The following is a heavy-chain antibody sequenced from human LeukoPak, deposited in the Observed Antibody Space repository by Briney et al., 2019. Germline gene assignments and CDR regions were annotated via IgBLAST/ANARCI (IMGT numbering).Heavy chain of an antibody. V-gene: IGHV3-74*01. J-gene: IGHJ4*02. CDR1: GSTFSNYW. D-gene: IGHD4/OR15-4a*01. Sequence: PGGSLRLSCAASGSTFSNYWMHWVRQAPGKGLVGVSRTNSDASTTLYADSVQGRFSVSRDNAKNTLYLQMSSLRAEDTAVYYCTRGLPNFSFFDYWGQGILVTVSS. CDR3: TRGLPNFSFFDY. CDR2: TNSDASTT.